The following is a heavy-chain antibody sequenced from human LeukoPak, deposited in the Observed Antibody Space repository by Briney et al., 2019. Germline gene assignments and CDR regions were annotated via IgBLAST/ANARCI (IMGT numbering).Heavy chain of an antibody. D-gene: IGHD5-18*01. CDR3: ARDLSGVTGYTYGRGIDY. J-gene: IGHJ4*02. CDR1: GFSFSTYS. V-gene: IGHV3-48*01. Sequence: PGGSLRLSCVASGFSFSTYSMNWVRQAAGKGLEWVSYISTSSSSSSTIYYADSVKGRFTISRDNAKNSLYLQMNSLRAEDTAVYYCARDLSGVTGYTYGRGIDYWGQGTLVTVSS. CDR2: ISTSSSSSSTI.